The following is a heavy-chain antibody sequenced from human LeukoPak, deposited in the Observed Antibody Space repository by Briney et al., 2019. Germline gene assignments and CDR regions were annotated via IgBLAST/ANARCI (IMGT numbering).Heavy chain of an antibody. CDR1: GGSISTYY. V-gene: IGHV4-4*07. CDR2: IYPSGST. J-gene: IGHJ5*02. D-gene: IGHD3-10*01. CDR3: AGDSGTTGEVKFDP. Sequence: SETLSLTCTVSGGSISTYYLSWIRQPAGKGLAWIGRIYPSGSTYNPSLKSRVTMSIDTSTNQLSLKLSSVTAADTAVYYCAGDSGTTGEVKFDPWGQGTLVTVSS.